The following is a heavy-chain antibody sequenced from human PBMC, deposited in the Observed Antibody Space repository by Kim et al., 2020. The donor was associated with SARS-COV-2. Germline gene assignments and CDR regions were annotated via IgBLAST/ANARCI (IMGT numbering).Heavy chain of an antibody. Sequence: SETLSLTCTVSGGSISSSSYYWGWIRQPPGKGLEWIGSIYYSGSTYYNPSLKSRVTISVDTSKNQFSLKLSSVTAADTAVYYCARSIRQWLVRGWFDPWGQGTLVTVSS. CDR3: ARSIRQWLVRGWFDP. D-gene: IGHD6-19*01. V-gene: IGHV4-39*01. CDR2: IYYSGST. CDR1: GGSISSSSYY. J-gene: IGHJ5*02.